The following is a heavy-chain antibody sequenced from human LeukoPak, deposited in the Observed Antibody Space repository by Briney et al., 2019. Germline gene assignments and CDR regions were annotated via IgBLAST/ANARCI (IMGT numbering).Heavy chain of an antibody. D-gene: IGHD1-26*01. CDR1: GFTLSSNY. CDR2: IYSGGST. V-gene: IGHV3-53*01. CDR3: ARAGVGYYYYGMDV. Sequence: GGSLRLSCAPSGFTLSSNYMSWVRQAPGKGLGWVSVIYSGGSTYYADSVKGRFTISRDNSKNTLYLQMNSLSAEDTAVYYCARAGVGYYYYGMDVWGQGTTVTVSS. J-gene: IGHJ6*02.